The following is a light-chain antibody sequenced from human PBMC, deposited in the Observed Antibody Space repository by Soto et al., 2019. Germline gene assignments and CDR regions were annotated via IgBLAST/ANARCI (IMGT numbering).Light chain of an antibody. CDR2: DNS. J-gene: IGLJ2*01. Sequence: QSVLTQPPSVSGAPGQSVTISCTGSSSNIGAGSDVHWYQQLPGTAPKLLIYDNSDRPSGVPDRFSGSKSGTSASLAITWLQAEDEADYYCQSYDSSLSGHVIFGGGTKVTVL. V-gene: IGLV1-40*01. CDR3: QSYDSSLSGHVI. CDR1: SSNIGAGSD.